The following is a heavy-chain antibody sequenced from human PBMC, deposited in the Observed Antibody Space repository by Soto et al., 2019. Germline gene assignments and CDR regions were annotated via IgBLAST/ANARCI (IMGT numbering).Heavy chain of an antibody. D-gene: IGHD2-2*01. CDR1: GFTFSSYA. J-gene: IGHJ4*02. CDR3: TRGFSSSYHYFDY. CDR2: MSISGGST. V-gene: IGHV3-23*01. Sequence: EVQLLESGGGLVQPGGSLRLSCAASGFTFSSYAMSWVRQAPGKGLEWVSAMSISGGSTYYADSVKGRFTISRDKSENTVYLQMNSLRAVDTAVYYCTRGFSSSYHYFDYWGQGTQVTVSS.